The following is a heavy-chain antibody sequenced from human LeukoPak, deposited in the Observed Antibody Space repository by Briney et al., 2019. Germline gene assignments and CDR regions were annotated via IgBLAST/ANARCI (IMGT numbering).Heavy chain of an antibody. V-gene: IGHV3-23*01. Sequence: GGSLRLSCAASGFTFSSYAMSWVRQAPGKGLEWVSAISGSGGSTYYADSVKGRFTISRDNSRNTVSLRLNSLRAEDSAIYYCASRKEYSTSSVIYWGQGTLVTVSS. CDR2: ISGSGGST. J-gene: IGHJ4*02. D-gene: IGHD6-6*01. CDR3: ASRKEYSTSSVIY. CDR1: GFTFSSYA.